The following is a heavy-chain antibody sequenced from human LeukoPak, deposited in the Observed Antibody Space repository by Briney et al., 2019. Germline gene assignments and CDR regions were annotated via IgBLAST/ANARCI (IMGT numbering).Heavy chain of an antibody. V-gene: IGHV1-18*01. D-gene: IGHD2-2*01. Sequence: ASVKVSCKASGYTFTSYGIAWVRQAPGQGLEWMGWITVYNGNTNYARKLQGRVTMTTDTSTSTAYMDLRSLTSDDTAVYYCARHRESCSSSSCYYWFDPWGQGTLVTVSS. CDR3: ARHRESCSSSSCYYWFDP. CDR1: GYTFTSYG. J-gene: IGHJ5*02. CDR2: ITVYNGNT.